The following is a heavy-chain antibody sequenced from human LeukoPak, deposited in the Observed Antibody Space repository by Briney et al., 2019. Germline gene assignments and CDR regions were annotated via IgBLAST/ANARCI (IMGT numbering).Heavy chain of an antibody. V-gene: IGHV4-34*01. CDR2: INHSGST. Sequence: SETLSLTCAVYGGSFSGYYWSWIRQPPGKGLEWIGEINHSGSTNYNPSLKSRVTISVDTSKNQFSLKLSSVTAADTAVYYCARVGRVGATGFDPWGQGTLVTVSS. CDR1: GGSFSGYY. D-gene: IGHD1-26*01. CDR3: ARVGRVGATGFDP. J-gene: IGHJ5*02.